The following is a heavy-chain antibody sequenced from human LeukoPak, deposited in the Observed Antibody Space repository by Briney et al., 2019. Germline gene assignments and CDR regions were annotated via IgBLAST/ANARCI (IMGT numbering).Heavy chain of an antibody. CDR3: ARERAGYSSDY. Sequence: GGSLRLSCPPSGFTVSSCWMSCARQAPGKGREWVANIKQDVSEKYYVDSVKGRFTISRDDAKNSLYLQMNSLRAEDTAVYYCARERAGYSSDYWGQGNLVTVSS. D-gene: IGHD6-13*01. CDR2: IKQDVSEK. V-gene: IGHV3-7*01. J-gene: IGHJ4*02. CDR1: GFTVSSCW.